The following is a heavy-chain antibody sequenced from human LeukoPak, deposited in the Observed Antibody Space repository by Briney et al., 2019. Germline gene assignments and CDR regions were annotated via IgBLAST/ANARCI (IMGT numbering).Heavy chain of an antibody. CDR3: ARDLRAAAGPDAFDI. J-gene: IGHJ3*02. V-gene: IGHV4-34*01. CDR2: INHSGST. CDR1: GGSFSGYY. Sequence: KPSETLSLTCAVYGGSFSGYYWSWIRQPPGKGLEWIGEINHSGSTYYNPSLKSRVTISVDTSKNQFSLKLSSVTAADTAVYYCARDLRAAAGPDAFDIWGQGTMVTVSS. D-gene: IGHD6-13*01.